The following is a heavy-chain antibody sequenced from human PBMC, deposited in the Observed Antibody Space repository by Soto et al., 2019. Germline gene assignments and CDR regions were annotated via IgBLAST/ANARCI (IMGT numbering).Heavy chain of an antibody. CDR3: ARDRYGSYGIDY. D-gene: IGHD2-15*01. Sequence: QVQLVESGGGVVQPGRSLRLSCAASGFTFSSYAMHWVRQAPGKGLEWVAVISYDGSNKYYADSVKGRFTISRDNSKNTLYLQMNSLRAEDTAVYYCARDRYGSYGIDYWGQGTLVTVSS. CDR1: GFTFSSYA. J-gene: IGHJ4*02. V-gene: IGHV3-30-3*01. CDR2: ISYDGSNK.